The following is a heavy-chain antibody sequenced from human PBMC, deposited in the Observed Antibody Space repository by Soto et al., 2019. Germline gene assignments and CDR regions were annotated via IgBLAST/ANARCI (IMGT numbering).Heavy chain of an antibody. CDR2: IYWNDDK. D-gene: IGHD3-22*01. V-gene: IGHV2-5*01. Sequence: IRQPPGKALEWLALIYWNDDKRYSPSLKSRLTITKDTSKNQVVLTMTNMDPVDTATYYCAHRSMIVGFPPGGYVWGQGTTVTVSS. J-gene: IGHJ6*02. CDR3: AHRSMIVGFPPGGYV.